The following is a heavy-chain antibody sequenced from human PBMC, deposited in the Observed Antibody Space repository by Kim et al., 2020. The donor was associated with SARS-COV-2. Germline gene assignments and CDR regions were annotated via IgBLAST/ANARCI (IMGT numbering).Heavy chain of an antibody. CDR3: ARDNRLPVYYYYYYMDV. Sequence: GGSLRLSCAASGFTFSSYEMNWVRQAPGKGLEWVSYISSSGSTIYYADSVKGRFTISRDNAKNSLYLQMNSLRAEDTAVYYCARDNRLPVYYYYYYMDVWGKGTTVTVSS. D-gene: IGHD3-16*01. CDR2: ISSSGSTI. CDR1: GFTFSSYE. V-gene: IGHV3-48*03. J-gene: IGHJ6*03.